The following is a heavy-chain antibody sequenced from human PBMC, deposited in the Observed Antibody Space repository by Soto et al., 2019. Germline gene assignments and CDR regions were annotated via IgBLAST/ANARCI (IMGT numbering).Heavy chain of an antibody. CDR3: AKASWGYWYFDL. V-gene: IGHV3-23*01. J-gene: IGHJ2*01. D-gene: IGHD7-27*01. CDR2: ISGSGDSP. CDR1: GFIFRSYG. Sequence: WSLRLSCAASGFIFRSYGMSWVRQAPGKGLEWVSAISGSGDSPYYADSVKGRFTVSRDNSKNTLYLQMTSLRAEDTAVYYCAKASWGYWYFDLWGRGTLVTVSS.